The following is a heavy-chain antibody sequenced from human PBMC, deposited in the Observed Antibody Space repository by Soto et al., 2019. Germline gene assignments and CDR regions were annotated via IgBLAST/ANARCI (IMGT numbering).Heavy chain of an antibody. CDR1: GFTFSSYT. Sequence: EVQLVESGGGLVKLGGSLRLSCAASGFTFSSYTMNWVRQAPGKGLEWVSSISSSSSFIYYADSVKGRFTISRDNAKNSLFLQMDSLRAEDTAVYYCARGRSGYSSGWYAFFDCWGQGTLVTVSS. V-gene: IGHV3-21*06. J-gene: IGHJ4*02. D-gene: IGHD6-19*01. CDR2: ISSSSSFI. CDR3: ARGRSGYSSGWYAFFDC.